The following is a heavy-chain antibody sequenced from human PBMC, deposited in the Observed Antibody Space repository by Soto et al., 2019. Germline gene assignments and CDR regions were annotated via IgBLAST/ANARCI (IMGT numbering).Heavy chain of an antibody. CDR1: GFTVSSNY. V-gene: IGHV3-53*01. J-gene: IGHJ4*02. CDR2: IYSGGST. CDR3: ASNEGGSGYLGSITFDY. D-gene: IGHD3-22*01. Sequence: GGSLRLSCAASGFTVSSNYMSWVRQAPGKGLEWVSVIYSGGSTYYADSVKGRFTISRDNSKNTLYLQMNSLRAEDTAVYYCASNEGGSGYLGSITFDYWGQGTLVTVSS.